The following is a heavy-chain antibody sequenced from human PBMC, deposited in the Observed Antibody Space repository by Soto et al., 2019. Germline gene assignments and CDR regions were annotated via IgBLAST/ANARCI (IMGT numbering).Heavy chain of an antibody. V-gene: IGHV3-23*01. J-gene: IGHJ4*02. D-gene: IGHD1-26*01. CDR1: GLTFSSYA. CDR3: AKHEAWDDYFDY. CDR2: ISGSGGST. Sequence: PGGSLRLSCAASGLTFSSYAMSWVRQAPGKGLEWVSAISGSGGSTYYADSVKGRFTISRDNSKNTLYLQMNSLRAEDTAVYYCAKHEAWDDYFDYWGQGTQVTVSS.